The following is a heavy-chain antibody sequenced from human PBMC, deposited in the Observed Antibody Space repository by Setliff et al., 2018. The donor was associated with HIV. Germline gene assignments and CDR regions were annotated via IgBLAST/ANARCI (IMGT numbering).Heavy chain of an antibody. CDR2: INHSGST. CDR3: ATSTVAGLFDY. Sequence: SETLSLTCAVYGGPFSGSYWSWIRQPPGKGLEWIGEINHSGSTNYNPSLKSRVTISVDTSKNQFSLKLTSVIAADTAVYYCATSTVAGLFDYWGQGALVTVSS. J-gene: IGHJ4*02. CDR1: GGPFSGSY. V-gene: IGHV4-34*01. D-gene: IGHD6-19*01.